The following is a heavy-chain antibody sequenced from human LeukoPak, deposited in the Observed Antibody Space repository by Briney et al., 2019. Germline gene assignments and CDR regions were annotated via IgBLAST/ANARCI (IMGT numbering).Heavy chain of an antibody. Sequence: PGGSLRLSCAASGFTFSDSYMSWIRQVPGKGLEWISYISSSGGTIYYADSVKGRFTISRDNAKNSLYLQMNSLRAEDTAVYYCAKEGRDWGAGYFDYWGQGTLVTVSS. CDR3: AKEGRDWGAGYFDY. V-gene: IGHV3-11*01. D-gene: IGHD7-27*01. J-gene: IGHJ4*02. CDR2: ISSSGGTI. CDR1: GFTFSDSY.